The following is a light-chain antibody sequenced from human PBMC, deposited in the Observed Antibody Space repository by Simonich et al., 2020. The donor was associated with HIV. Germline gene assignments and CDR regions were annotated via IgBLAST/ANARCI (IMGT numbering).Light chain of an antibody. CDR1: SSDVGGYNY. V-gene: IGLV2-14*01. CDR2: DVS. CDR3: NSYTSGSTWV. J-gene: IGLJ3*02. Sequence: QSALTQPASVSGSPGQSITISCTGTSSDVGGYNYVSWYQQHPGKAPKLMIYDVSKRPSGVSNRFSGSKSGNTASLTISGLQAEDEADYYCNSYTSGSTWVFGVGTKLTVL.